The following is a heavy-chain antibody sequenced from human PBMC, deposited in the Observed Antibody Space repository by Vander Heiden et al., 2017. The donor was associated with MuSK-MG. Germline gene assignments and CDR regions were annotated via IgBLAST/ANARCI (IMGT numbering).Heavy chain of an antibody. J-gene: IGHJ5*02. CDR1: GFTFSDSA. V-gene: IGHV3-73*02. CDR3: TRLQDIVVVPAAP. CDR2: IRSKANSYAT. Sequence: EVQLVASGGGLVQPGGSLNLSCAASGFTFSDSAIHWVRQASGKGLEWVGRIRSKANSYATAYAASVKGRFTISIDDSKNTAFLQMDRLKTDDTAVYYCTRLQDIVVVPAAPWGQGTLVTVSS. D-gene: IGHD2-2*01.